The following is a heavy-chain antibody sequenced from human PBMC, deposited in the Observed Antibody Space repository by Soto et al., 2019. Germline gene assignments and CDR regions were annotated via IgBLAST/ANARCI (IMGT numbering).Heavy chain of an antibody. J-gene: IGHJ1*01. CDR1: GLSLSTSGVA. CDR2: IYWDDDK. Sequence: QITLKESGPTLVKPTQSLTLTCTFSGLSLSTSGVAVGWIRQPPGKALEWLARIYWDDDKRYSPSLKSRLTITKDTSKNQVVLTMTNMDPVDTSTYYCAHRLARGATGLYFQHWGQGTPVTVSS. V-gene: IGHV2-5*02. D-gene: IGHD1-26*01. CDR3: AHRLARGATGLYFQH.